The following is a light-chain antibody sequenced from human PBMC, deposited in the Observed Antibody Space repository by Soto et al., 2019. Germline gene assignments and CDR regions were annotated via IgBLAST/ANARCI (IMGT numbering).Light chain of an antibody. Sequence: EIVLTQSPATLSLSPGERATLSCRASQSVRNSLAWYQQQPGQAPRLLIFDASIRLPTVPARFSGSVSGTEFTLTISGLQSEDFAVYFCQQYTDRPRTFGQGTKVDIK. CDR3: QQYTDRPRT. J-gene: IGKJ1*01. CDR2: DAS. CDR1: QSVRNS. V-gene: IGKV3-15*01.